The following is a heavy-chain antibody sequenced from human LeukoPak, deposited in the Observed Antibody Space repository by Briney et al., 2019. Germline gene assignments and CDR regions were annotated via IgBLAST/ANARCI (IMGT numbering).Heavy chain of an antibody. V-gene: IGHV4-4*07. CDR2: IYSTGST. J-gene: IGHJ4*02. D-gene: IGHD5-18*01. Sequence: SETLSLTCSVSGGSMTSYYWSWIRQPAGKGLEWIGRIYSTGSTKYNPSLKSRVTMSVDTTKNQLSLKLSSVTAADTAVYYCAGYSYGRFDYWGQGTLVTVSS. CDR3: AGYSYGRFDY. CDR1: GGSMTSYY.